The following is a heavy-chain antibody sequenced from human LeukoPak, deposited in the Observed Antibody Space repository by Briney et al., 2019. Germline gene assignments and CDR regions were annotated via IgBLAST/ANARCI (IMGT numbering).Heavy chain of an antibody. CDR1: GGTFSSYA. V-gene: IGHV1-69*13. Sequence: SVPDSRKASGGTFSSYAISWVRQAPGQGLEWMGGIIPIFGTANYAQKFQGRVTITADESTSTAYMELSSLRSEDTAVYYCASGRTIVGATRTPDYWGERDLVTVSS. CDR2: IIPIFGTA. J-gene: IGHJ4*02. D-gene: IGHD1-26*01. CDR3: ASGRTIVGATRTPDY.